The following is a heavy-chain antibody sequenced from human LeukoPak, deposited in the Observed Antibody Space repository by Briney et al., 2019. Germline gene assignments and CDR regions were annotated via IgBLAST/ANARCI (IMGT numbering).Heavy chain of an antibody. CDR1: GFIFSSYW. J-gene: IGHJ4*02. CDR2: INSDGSNT. Sequence: GGSLRLSCAASGFIFSSYWMYWVRQAPGKGLVWVAHINSDGSNTNYADSVKGRFSISRDNAKNTLYLQMNSLRVEDTAVYYCARGRPHGNDYWGQGTLVTVSS. V-gene: IGHV3-74*01. CDR3: ARGRPHGNDY. D-gene: IGHD4-23*01.